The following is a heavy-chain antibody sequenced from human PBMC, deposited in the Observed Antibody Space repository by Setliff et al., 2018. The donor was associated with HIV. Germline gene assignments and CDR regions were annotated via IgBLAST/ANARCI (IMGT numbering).Heavy chain of an antibody. Sequence: GGSLRLSCAVSGFTFTSYGMHWVRQAPGKGLEWVANIKKDGSDKFYVDSVKGRFAISRDNAKNSLNLEMNSLRAEDTAIYYCASSRPPDDSSGYLDHWGQGTLVTVSS. CDR1: GFTFTSYG. V-gene: IGHV3-7*03. CDR2: IKKDGSDK. CDR3: ASSRPPDDSSGYLDH. D-gene: IGHD3-22*01. J-gene: IGHJ4*01.